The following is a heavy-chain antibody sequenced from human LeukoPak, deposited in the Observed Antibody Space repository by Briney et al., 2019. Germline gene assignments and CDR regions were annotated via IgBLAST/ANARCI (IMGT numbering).Heavy chain of an antibody. CDR1: GFTVSSNY. Sequence: GGSLRLSCAASGFTVSSNYMSWVRQAPGKGLEWVSVIYSGGSTYYADSVKGRFTISRDNSKNTLYLQMNSLRAEDTAVYYCAKDLDLRVAVAGTDYWGQGTLVTVSS. V-gene: IGHV3-66*01. J-gene: IGHJ4*02. CDR2: IYSGGST. CDR3: AKDLDLRVAVAGTDY. D-gene: IGHD6-19*01.